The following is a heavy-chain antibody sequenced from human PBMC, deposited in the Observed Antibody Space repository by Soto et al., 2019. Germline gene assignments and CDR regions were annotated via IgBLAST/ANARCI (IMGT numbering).Heavy chain of an antibody. CDR2: IDPSDSYT. V-gene: IGHV5-10-1*01. CDR3: ARQGSDIVVVPAAASYYYYYGMDV. J-gene: IGHJ6*02. CDR1: GYSFTSYW. Sequence: PGESLKISCKGSGYSFTSYWISWVRQMPGKGLEWMGRIDPSDSYTNYSPSFQGHVTISADKSISTAYLQWSSLKASDTAMYYCARQGSDIVVVPAAASYYYYYGMDVWGQGTTVTVSS. D-gene: IGHD2-2*01.